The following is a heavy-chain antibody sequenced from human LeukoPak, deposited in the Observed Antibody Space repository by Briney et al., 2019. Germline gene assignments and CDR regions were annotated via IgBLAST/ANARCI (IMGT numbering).Heavy chain of an antibody. CDR1: GFTFSSYG. V-gene: IGHV3-33*01. Sequence: PGGSLRLSCAASGFTFSSYGMHWVRQAPGKGLEWVAVIWYDGSNKYYADSVKGRFTISRDNSKNTLYLQMNSLGAEDTAVYYCARDHVVAGYGMDVWGQGTAVTVSS. J-gene: IGHJ6*02. D-gene: IGHD2-15*01. CDR3: ARDHVVAGYGMDV. CDR2: IWYDGSNK.